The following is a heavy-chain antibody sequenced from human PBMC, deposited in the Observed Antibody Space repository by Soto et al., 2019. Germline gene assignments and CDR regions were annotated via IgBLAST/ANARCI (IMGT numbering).Heavy chain of an antibody. CDR1: GFTFSSYA. CDR3: AREPRMGFGELTLDY. CDR2: ISYDGSNK. J-gene: IGHJ4*02. V-gene: IGHV3-30-3*01. Sequence: PGGSLRLACAASGFTFSSYAMHWVRQAPGKGLEWVAVISYDGSNKYYADSVKGRFTISRDNSKNTLYLQMNSLRAEDTAVYYCAREPRMGFGELTLDYWGQGTLVTVSS. D-gene: IGHD3-10*01.